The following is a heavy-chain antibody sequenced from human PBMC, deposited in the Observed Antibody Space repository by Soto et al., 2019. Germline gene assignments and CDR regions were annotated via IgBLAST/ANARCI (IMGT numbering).Heavy chain of an antibody. Sequence: EVELVESGGGLVQPGGSLRLSCAGSGFTFSNYWMHWVRQAPGKGLEWVSRIDHDGPTDYADSVRGRFTISRDNAENTLYLHMNSLRPEDTAVYYCVRDSHGDYWGQGTLVIVSS. CDR1: GFTFSNYW. CDR3: VRDSHGDY. V-gene: IGHV3-74*01. J-gene: IGHJ4*02. CDR2: IDHDGPT.